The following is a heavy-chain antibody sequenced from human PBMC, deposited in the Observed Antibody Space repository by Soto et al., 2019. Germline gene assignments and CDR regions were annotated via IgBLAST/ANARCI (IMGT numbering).Heavy chain of an antibody. CDR2: SYSSGST. J-gene: IGHJ3*02. D-gene: IGHD6-13*01. Sequence: PSETLSLTCTVSGGAISFYNWNWIRQSPGKELEWIGYSYSSGSTNYNPSLKSRVTISVDTPKNQFSLQLTYVTAADTAVYYCARGDSTTHGDSFDIWGQGTMVTVSS. V-gene: IGHV4-59*01. CDR1: GGAISFYN. CDR3: ARGDSTTHGDSFDI.